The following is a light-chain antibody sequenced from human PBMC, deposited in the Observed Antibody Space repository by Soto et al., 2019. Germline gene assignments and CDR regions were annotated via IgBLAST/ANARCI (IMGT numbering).Light chain of an antibody. J-gene: IGKJ1*01. CDR1: QSVSSN. CDR2: GAS. V-gene: IGKV3-20*01. Sequence: EIVMTQSPATLSVSPGERATLSCRASQSVSSNFAWYQQKPGQAPRLLIYGASSRATGIPDRFSGSGSGTDFSLTTSRLEPEDLAVYYCQQYSSSSWTFGQGTKVDIK. CDR3: QQYSSSSWT.